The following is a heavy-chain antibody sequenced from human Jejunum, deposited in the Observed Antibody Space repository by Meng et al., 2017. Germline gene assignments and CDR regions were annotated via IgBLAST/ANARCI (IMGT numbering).Heavy chain of an antibody. CDR1: GYNVSDHY. V-gene: IGHV1-2*04. J-gene: IGHJ4*02. CDR2: TNPDTGGT. Sequence: QLQLVQPGAEAKKSGPSVKFSCKASGYNVSDHYIHWVRLAPGQGLEWMGWTNPDTGGTNYAQKFQGWVTMTRDTSISTAYMELRRLRSDDTAVYYCARDAGSFLDYYFDSWGQGTLVTVSS. D-gene: IGHD1-1*01. CDR3: ARDAGSFLDYYFDS.